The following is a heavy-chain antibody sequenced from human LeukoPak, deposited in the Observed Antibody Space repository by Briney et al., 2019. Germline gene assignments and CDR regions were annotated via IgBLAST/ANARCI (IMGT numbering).Heavy chain of an antibody. CDR2: ISAYNGNT. CDR3: AREGLPYIAAAGRAFDY. V-gene: IGHV1-18*01. Sequence: ASVKVSCKASGYTFTSYGISWVRQAPGQGLEWMAWISAYNGNTNYAQKLQGRVTMTTDTSTSTAYMELRSLRSDDTAVYYCAREGLPYIAAAGRAFDYWGQGTLVTVSS. J-gene: IGHJ4*02. D-gene: IGHD6-13*01. CDR1: GYTFTSYG.